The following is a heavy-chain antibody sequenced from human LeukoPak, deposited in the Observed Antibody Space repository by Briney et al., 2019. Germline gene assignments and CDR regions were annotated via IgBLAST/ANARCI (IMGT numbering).Heavy chain of an antibody. Sequence: GGSLRLSCEASEFTFTTYWMSWVRQAPGKGLEWVANIKQDGSEKYYVDSVKGRFTISRDNAKNSVYLQMNSLRVEDTAVYYCARGVDYWGHGTLVTVSS. CDR1: EFTFTTYW. V-gene: IGHV3-7*01. CDR3: ARGVDY. D-gene: IGHD3-3*01. CDR2: IKQDGSEK. J-gene: IGHJ4*01.